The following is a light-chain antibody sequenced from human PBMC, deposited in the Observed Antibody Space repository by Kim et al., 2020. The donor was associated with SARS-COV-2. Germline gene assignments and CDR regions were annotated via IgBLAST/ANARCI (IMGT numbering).Light chain of an antibody. CDR3: SSYTSSTTFV. Sequence: SSLPPPASLAGSPGQSITISCTGTSSDVGGYNYVSWYQQHPGKAPKLMIYDVSKRPSGVSNRFSGSKSGNTASLTISGLQAEDEADYYCSSYTSSTTFVFGTVTKVTVL. V-gene: IGLV2-14*01. CDR1: SSDVGGYNY. CDR2: DVS. J-gene: IGLJ1*01.